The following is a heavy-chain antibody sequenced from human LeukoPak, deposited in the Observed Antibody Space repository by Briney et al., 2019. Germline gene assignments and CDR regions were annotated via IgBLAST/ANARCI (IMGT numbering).Heavy chain of an antibody. CDR2: IIPIFGTA. J-gene: IGHJ6*02. V-gene: IGHV1-69*13. Sequence: ASVKVSCKASGGTFSSYAISWVRQAPGQGLEWMGGIIPIFGTANYAQKFQGRVTITADESTSTAYMELSSLRSEDTAVYYYASLPAYYYYGMDVWGQGTTVTVSS. CDR3: ASLPAYYYYGMDV. CDR1: GGTFSSYA.